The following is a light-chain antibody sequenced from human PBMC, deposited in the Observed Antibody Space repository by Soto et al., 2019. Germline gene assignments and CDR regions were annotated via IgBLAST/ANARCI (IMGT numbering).Light chain of an antibody. CDR3: QQYINWPRLT. CDR2: GAS. V-gene: IGKV3-15*01. CDR1: QSVSRD. J-gene: IGKJ4*01. Sequence: EIAMTQSPATLSVSPGERATLSCRTSQSVSRDLAWYQQKPGQAPRLLIYGASTRATGIPDRFSGSGSGTEFTLTISSLQSEDFAVYYCQQYINWPRLTFGGGTKVESK.